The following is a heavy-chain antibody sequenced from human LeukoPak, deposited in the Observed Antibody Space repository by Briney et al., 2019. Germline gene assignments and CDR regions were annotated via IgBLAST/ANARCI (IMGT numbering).Heavy chain of an antibody. J-gene: IGHJ4*02. CDR1: GGTFSSYA. Sequence: SVKVSCKASGGTFSSYAISWVRQAPGQGLEWMGRIIPILGIANYAQKFQGRVTMTTDTSTSTAYMELRSLRSDDTAVYYCAREKGDFDYWGQGTLVTVSS. CDR3: AREKGDFDY. CDR2: IIPILGIA. V-gene: IGHV1-69*04.